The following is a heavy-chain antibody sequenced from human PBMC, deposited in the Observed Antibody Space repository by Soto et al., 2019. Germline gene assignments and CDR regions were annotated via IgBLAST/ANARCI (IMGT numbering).Heavy chain of an antibody. D-gene: IGHD3-9*01. CDR2: INSAGDWR. V-gene: IGHV3-23*01. Sequence: EVHLLGSGGDLVKPGGSLRLSCEVAGFTFNNFAMSWVRQSPGKGLEWVSTINSAGDWRHYAESVKGRFTISRDNSRSSLFLQTNSLRAEDTALYFCAKVRQRFLDILTGATNFDSWCQGTLVTVSS. CDR1: GFTFNNFA. J-gene: IGHJ4*02. CDR3: AKVRQRFLDILTGATNFDS.